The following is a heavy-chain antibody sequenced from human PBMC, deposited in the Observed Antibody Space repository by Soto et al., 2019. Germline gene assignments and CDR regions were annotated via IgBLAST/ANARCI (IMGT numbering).Heavy chain of an antibody. J-gene: IGHJ4*02. V-gene: IGHV3-74*01. D-gene: IGHD1-1*01. CDR3: ARGARDWNGIDY. Sequence: VQLAESGGGLVQPGGSLRLSCTASEFTFSAHWMHWVRQAPGKGLMWVSRLNEVGSQTDHAESLKGRFAISRDNAKNILFLQMTSLRVDDTAIYFCARGARDWNGIDYCGQGILVTVSS. CDR2: LNEVGSQT. CDR1: EFTFSAHW.